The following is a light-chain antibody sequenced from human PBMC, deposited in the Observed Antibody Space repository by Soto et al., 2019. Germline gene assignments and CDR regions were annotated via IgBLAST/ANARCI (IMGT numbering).Light chain of an antibody. Sequence: QSVLTQPASVSGSPGQSITISCTGTSSDVGGYNHVSWYQHHPGKAPKVIIFEVSNRPSGISNRFSGSKSGNTASLTISGLQAEDEADYYCASYTTTSTLWVFGGGTKVTVL. CDR1: SSDVGGYNH. CDR3: ASYTTTSTLWV. J-gene: IGLJ3*02. CDR2: EVS. V-gene: IGLV2-14*01.